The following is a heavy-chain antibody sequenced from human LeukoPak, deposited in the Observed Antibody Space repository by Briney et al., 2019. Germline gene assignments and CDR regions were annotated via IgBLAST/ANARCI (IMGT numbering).Heavy chain of an antibody. CDR3: ARGMKLGGAFDY. CDR2: IYYSGST. Sequence: SSETLSLTCTVSGGSISSGDYYWSWIRQPPGKGLEWIGYIYYSGSTYYNPSLKSRVTISVDTSKNQFSLKLSSVTAADTAVYYCARGMKLGGAFDYWGQGTLVTVSS. V-gene: IGHV4-30-4*08. D-gene: IGHD1-26*01. CDR1: GGSISSGDYY. J-gene: IGHJ4*02.